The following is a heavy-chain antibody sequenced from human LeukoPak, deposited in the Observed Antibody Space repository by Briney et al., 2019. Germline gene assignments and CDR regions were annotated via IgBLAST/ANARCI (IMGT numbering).Heavy chain of an antibody. V-gene: IGHV4-38-2*02. CDR1: GYSISSGYY. J-gene: IGHJ2*01. D-gene: IGHD2-21*02. CDR2: IYHSGST. Sequence: SETLSLTCTVSGYSISSGYYWGWIRQPPGKGLEWIGSIYHSGSTYYNLSLKSRVTISVDTSKNQFSLKLSSVTAADTAVYYCARVLSVLPYCGGDCYWYFDLWGRGTLVTVSS. CDR3: ARVLSVLPYCGGDCYWYFDL.